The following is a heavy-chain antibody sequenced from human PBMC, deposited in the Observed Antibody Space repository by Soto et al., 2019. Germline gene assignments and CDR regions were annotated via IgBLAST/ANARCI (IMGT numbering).Heavy chain of an antibody. V-gene: IGHV4-59*01. CDR3: ARAGSTWRYFFDY. D-gene: IGHD6-13*01. J-gene: IGHJ4*02. Sequence: QVQLQESGPGLVKPSETLSLTCTVSGGSISSYYWTWIRQPPGKGLEWVGYVYYSGTTYYNPPLQSRVTISVDTSQNQFSLKVKSVTAADTAIYYCARAGSTWRYFFDYWCQGSLVTVSS. CDR2: VYYSGTT. CDR1: GGSISSYY.